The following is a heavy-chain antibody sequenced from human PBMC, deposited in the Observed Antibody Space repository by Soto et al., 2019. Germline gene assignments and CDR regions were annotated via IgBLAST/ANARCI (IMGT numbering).Heavy chain of an antibody. V-gene: IGHV3-23*01. J-gene: IGHJ3*02. CDR1: TFTFTGYA. D-gene: IGHD1-26*01. CDR2: ISSSSDNT. CDR3: AKDLTYGATPGGALDI. Sequence: GGSMRLSCAASTFTFTGYAMSWVRQAPGKGLEWVSGISSSSDNTYYADSVKGRFTISRDNSKNTLYVQMNSVRAEDTAVYYCAKDLTYGATPGGALDIWGQGTKVTVSS.